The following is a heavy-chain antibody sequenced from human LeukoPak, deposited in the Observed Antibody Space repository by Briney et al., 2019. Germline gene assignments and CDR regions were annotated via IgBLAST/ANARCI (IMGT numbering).Heavy chain of an antibody. CDR3: ARLYNGNQGDAFDI. D-gene: IGHD1-14*01. V-gene: IGHV4-59*01. CDR2: MFYRGSP. Sequence: SETLSLTCDVSVGSISSYYWSCIRQPPGKGLEYIGYMFYRGSPNYNPSLKSRITISIDTPKNQISLKVNSVTAADTAVYYCARLYNGNQGDAFDIWGQGTMVTVSS. CDR1: VGSISSYY. J-gene: IGHJ3*02.